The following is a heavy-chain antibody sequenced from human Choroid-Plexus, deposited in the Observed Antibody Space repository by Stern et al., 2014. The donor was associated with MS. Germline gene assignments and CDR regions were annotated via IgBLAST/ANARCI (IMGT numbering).Heavy chain of an antibody. Sequence: VQLVESGGGVVQPGRPLRLSCVASGFTFGSCAMHCVRQAPGKGLEWVCGVSHDGSYKYYADSVKGRFTISRDNSQNTLYMQMSSLRPEDTAVYYCAKDRQYLTYFFDHWGQGSLVTVSS. CDR2: VSHDGSYK. V-gene: IGHV3-30*18. CDR1: GFTFGSCA. CDR3: AKDRQYLTYFFDH. D-gene: IGHD2/OR15-2a*01. J-gene: IGHJ5*02.